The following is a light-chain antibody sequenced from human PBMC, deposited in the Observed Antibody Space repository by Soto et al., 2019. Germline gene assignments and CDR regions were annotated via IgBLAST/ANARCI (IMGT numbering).Light chain of an antibody. CDR2: DAS. J-gene: IGKJ4*01. CDR1: QSVDSY. Sequence: VLTQSPATLSLSPGERATLSCRASQSVDSYLAWYQQKPGQAPRLLIYDASNRATGIPARFSGSGSGTDFTLTISSLEPEDFAVYYCQQRKYWPPLTFGGGTRVQIK. V-gene: IGKV3-11*01. CDR3: QQRKYWPPLT.